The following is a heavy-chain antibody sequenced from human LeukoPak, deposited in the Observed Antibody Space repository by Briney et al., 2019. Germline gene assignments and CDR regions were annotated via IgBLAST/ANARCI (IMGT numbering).Heavy chain of an antibody. J-gene: IGHJ5*02. CDR3: ARDPTYYYGSGSSGNWFDP. CDR2: INPNSGGT. V-gene: IGHV1-2*02. D-gene: IGHD3-10*01. Sequence: ASGKVSCKASGYTFTGYYMHWVRQAPGQGLEWMGWINPNSGGTYYGQKFQGRVTMTRDTSITTAYMELNRLRSDDTAVYYCARDPTYYYGSGSSGNWFDPWGQGTLVTVSS. CDR1: GYTFTGYY.